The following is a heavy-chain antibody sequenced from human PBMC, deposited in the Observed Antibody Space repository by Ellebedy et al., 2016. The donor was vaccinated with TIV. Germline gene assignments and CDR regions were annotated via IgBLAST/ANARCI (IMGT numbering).Heavy chain of an antibody. CDR2: IYYSGST. V-gene: IGHV4-59*01. CDR3: ARESGNWFDP. J-gene: IGHJ5*02. D-gene: IGHD3-10*01. Sequence: SETLSLTCTVSGGSISSYYWSWIRQPPGKGLEWIGYIYYSGSTSYNPSLKSRVTLSVDTSENQLSLKLTSVTAADTAVYYCARESGNWFDPWGQGTLVTVSS. CDR1: GGSISSYY.